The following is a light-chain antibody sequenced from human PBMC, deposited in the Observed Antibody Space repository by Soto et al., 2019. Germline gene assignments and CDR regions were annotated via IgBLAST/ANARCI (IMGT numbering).Light chain of an antibody. CDR1: QAVNTR. J-gene: IGKJ1*01. V-gene: IGKV3D-11*01. Sequence: EIVLTQSPATLSAFPGDRVTLCFRASQAVNTRLALYQHKPGQAPRLLIYLTSIRAAGIPARFSASGTGTDFTLTISDVQPEDFAVYYCHQRQSWPRTFGQGTKVE. CDR2: LTS. CDR3: HQRQSWPRT.